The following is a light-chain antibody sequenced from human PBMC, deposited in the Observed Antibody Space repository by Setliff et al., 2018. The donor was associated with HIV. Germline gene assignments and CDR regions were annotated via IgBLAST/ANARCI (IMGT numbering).Light chain of an antibody. CDR3: CSNTGSNTYV. V-gene: IGLV2-23*01. J-gene: IGLJ1*01. CDR1: SSDVGRYNL. Sequence: SSLPPPASVSGSPGQSITISCTGTSSDVGRYNLVSWYQQHPGKAPKRMIYQATKRPSGVSNRISGSKSGNTASLTISGLQAEDEADYYCCSNTGSNTYVFGTGTKVTVL. CDR2: QAT.